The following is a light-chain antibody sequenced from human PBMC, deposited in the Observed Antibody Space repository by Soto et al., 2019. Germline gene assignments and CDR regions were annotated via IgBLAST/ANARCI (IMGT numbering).Light chain of an antibody. J-gene: IGLJ2*01. CDR2: DVS. Sequence: QSALTQPASVSGSPGQSITISCSGTSSDVGGYNYVSWYQQHPGKAPKIMIYDVSNRPSGVSNRFSGSKSDNTASLTISGLQAEDEADYYCSSYTSSSTGVFGGGTKLTVL. CDR1: SSDVGGYNY. V-gene: IGLV2-14*03. CDR3: SSYTSSSTGV.